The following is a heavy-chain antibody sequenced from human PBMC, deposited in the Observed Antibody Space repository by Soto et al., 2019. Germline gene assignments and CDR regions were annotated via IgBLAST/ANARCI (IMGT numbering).Heavy chain of an antibody. J-gene: IGHJ4*02. V-gene: IGHV3-48*01. CDR3: ARDRCSGGSCYAPFGY. Sequence: EVQLVESGGGLVQPGGSLRLSCAASGFTFSTYSMNWVRQAPGKGLEWVSYISSSSSTIFYADSVKGRFTISRDNAKNSLYLQMNSLRVEDTAVYYCARDRCSGGSCYAPFGYWGQGTLVTVSS. CDR2: ISSSSSTI. CDR1: GFTFSTYS. D-gene: IGHD2-15*01.